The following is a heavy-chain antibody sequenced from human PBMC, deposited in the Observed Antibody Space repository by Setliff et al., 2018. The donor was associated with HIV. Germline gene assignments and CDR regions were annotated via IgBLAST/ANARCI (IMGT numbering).Heavy chain of an antibody. V-gene: IGHV3-74*01. CDR2: ISPDGRST. Sequence: AGGSLRLSCAASGFTFSTYWMNWVRQVPGKGLVWVARISPDGRSTTHADAVKGRFPISRDNAKNTLYLHMNSLRAEDTSVYHCALVGGITVPPDGFDIWGQGTMVTVSS. CDR1: GFTFSTYW. CDR3: ALVGGITVPPDGFDI. D-gene: IGHD3-22*01. J-gene: IGHJ3*02.